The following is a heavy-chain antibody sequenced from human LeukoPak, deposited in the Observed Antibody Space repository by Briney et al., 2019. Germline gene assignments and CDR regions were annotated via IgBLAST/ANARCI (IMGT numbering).Heavy chain of an antibody. D-gene: IGHD6-19*01. CDR1: GFTFGSYA. J-gene: IGHJ4*02. CDR2: ISYDGSNK. Sequence: GGSLRLSCAASGFTFGSYAMHWVRQAPGKGLEWVAVISYDGSNKYYADSVKGRFTTSRDNSKNTLYLQMNSLRAEDTAVYYCTTPVAGTFDYWGQGTLVTVSS. CDR3: TTPVAGTFDY. V-gene: IGHV3-30-3*01.